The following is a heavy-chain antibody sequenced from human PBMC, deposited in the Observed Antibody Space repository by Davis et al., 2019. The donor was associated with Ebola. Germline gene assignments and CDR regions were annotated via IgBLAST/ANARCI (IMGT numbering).Heavy chain of an antibody. D-gene: IGHD6-6*01. V-gene: IGHV4-61*09. CDR2: IFTSGIT. CDR3: ARLSGLFSSSSGALYFDL. CDR1: GASITSGYFS. Sequence: SEPLSLTCNVSGASITSGYFSWSWVRQPAGKGLEWIGHIFTSGITKYNPSLESRVTISLDTSKNQFSLKLRSVTAADTAVYFCARLSGLFSSSSGALYFDLWGRGTLVSVSS. J-gene: IGHJ2*01.